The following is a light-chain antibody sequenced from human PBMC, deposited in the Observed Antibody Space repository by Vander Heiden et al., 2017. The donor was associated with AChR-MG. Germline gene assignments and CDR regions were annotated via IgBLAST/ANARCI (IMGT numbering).Light chain of an antibody. CDR2: GNT. Sequence: QSVLTQPPSVSGAPGQSVTISCTGSSFNIGAGSDVHWYQQLPGTAPKLRLYGNTNRPSGVPDRFSGSKSGTSASLAITGLQAEDEADYYCQSYDSSLSGSVFGGGTKLTVL. CDR1: SFNIGAGSD. J-gene: IGLJ3*02. V-gene: IGLV1-40*01. CDR3: QSYDSSLSGSV.